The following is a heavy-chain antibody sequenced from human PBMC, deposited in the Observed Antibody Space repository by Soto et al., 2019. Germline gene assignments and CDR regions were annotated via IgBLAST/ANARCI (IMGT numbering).Heavy chain of an antibody. CDR3: ARLATRYYFDY. D-gene: IGHD1-1*01. J-gene: IGHJ4*02. CDR2: INHSGST. V-gene: IGHV4-34*01. CDR1: GGSFSGYY. Sequence: NPSETLSLTCAVYGGSFSGYYWTWIRQPPGTGLEWIGEINHSGSTNYNPSLKSRVTISVDTSKNQFSLKLTSVTAADTAVYYCARLATRYYFDYWGQGTLVTVSS.